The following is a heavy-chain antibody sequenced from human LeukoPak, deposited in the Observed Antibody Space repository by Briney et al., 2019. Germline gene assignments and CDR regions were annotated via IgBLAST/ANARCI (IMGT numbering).Heavy chain of an antibody. CDR3: ASGGLGARKYYSDPFHF. V-gene: IGHV3-23*01. CDR1: GFSFNNYA. D-gene: IGHD3-10*01. CDR2: LYSAGST. J-gene: IGHJ4*02. Sequence: GGSLRLSCAASGFSFNNYAMSWVRQAPGKGLEWVSILYSAGSTYYADSVRGRFTISRDSSKNTVCLQMNSLTAEDTAVYYCASGGLGARKYYSDPFHFWGQGTLVTVSS.